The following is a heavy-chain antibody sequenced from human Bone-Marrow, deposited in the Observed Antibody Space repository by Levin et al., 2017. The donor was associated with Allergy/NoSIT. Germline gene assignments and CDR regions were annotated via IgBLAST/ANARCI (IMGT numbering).Heavy chain of an antibody. CDR2: ISIDSDDI. D-gene: IGHD6-6*01. Sequence: PGGSLRLSCAASGFTFNTYTMNWVRQAPGKGLEWVSSISIDSDDINYVDSVRGRFTVSRDNAKNSLYLQMNSLRTEDTAIYYCARGTIAARPDLNWFDPWGQGTLVTVSS. CDR1: GFTFNTYT. J-gene: IGHJ5*02. CDR3: ARGTIAARPDLNWFDP. V-gene: IGHV3-21*01.